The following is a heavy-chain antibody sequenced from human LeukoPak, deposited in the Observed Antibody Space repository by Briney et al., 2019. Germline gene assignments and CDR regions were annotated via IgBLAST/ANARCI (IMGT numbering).Heavy chain of an antibody. V-gene: IGHV3-7*01. D-gene: IGHD6-13*01. Sequence: QAGGSLRLSCAASGFTFSSYWMSWVRQAPGKGLEWVANIKQDGSEKYYVDSVKGRFTISRDNAKNSLYLQMNSLRAGDTAVYYCASYGIAAAGTDFDYWGQGTLVTVSS. J-gene: IGHJ4*02. CDR1: GFTFSSYW. CDR3: ASYGIAAAGTDFDY. CDR2: IKQDGSEK.